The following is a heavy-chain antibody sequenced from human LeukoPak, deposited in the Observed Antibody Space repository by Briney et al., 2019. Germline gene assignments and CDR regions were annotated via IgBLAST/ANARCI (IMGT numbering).Heavy chain of an antibody. D-gene: IGHD1-26*01. J-gene: IGHJ3*02. CDR2: IYPGDSDT. CDR1: GYSFNTYW. CDR3: ARGPRVGVSSDFDI. V-gene: IGHV5-51*01. Sequence: GESLKISCKGSGYSFNTYWIAWVRQMPGKGLECMGIIYPGDSDTRYSPSFQGQVTISADRSISTAYLQWSSLKASDTAMYYCARGPRVGVSSDFDIWGQGTMVTVSS.